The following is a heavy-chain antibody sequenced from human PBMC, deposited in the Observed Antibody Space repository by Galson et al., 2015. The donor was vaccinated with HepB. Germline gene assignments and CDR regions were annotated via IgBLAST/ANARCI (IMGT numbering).Heavy chain of an antibody. CDR2: INSDGSST. CDR1: GFTFSSYW. CDR3: ARDLNCGGDCYPFDY. V-gene: IGHV3-74*01. J-gene: IGHJ4*02. D-gene: IGHD2-21*02. Sequence: LRLSCAASGFTFSSYWMHWVRQAPGKGLVWVSRINSDGSSTSYADSVKGRFTISRDNAKNTLYLQMNSLRAEDTAVYYCARDLNCGGDCYPFDYWGQGTLVTVSS.